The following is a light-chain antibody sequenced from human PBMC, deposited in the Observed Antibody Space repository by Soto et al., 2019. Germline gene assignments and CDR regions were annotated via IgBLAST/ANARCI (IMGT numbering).Light chain of an antibody. Sequence: EFVLTQAPGTLSLSPGERATLSCRASQTFRNNYLAWYQQKPGQAPRLLVYDVSSRATGIPDRFSGGGSGTDFTLAISRLEPQDFAVYYCQQFSSYPLTFGGGTKVEIK. CDR3: QQFSSYPLT. CDR2: DVS. V-gene: IGKV3-20*01. J-gene: IGKJ4*01. CDR1: QTFRNNY.